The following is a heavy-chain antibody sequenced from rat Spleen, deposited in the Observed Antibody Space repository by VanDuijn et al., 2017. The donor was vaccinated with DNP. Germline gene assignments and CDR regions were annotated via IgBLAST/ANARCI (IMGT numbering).Heavy chain of an antibody. Sequence: EVQLVESGGGLVQPGRSLKISCAGSGFTFSNYDMAWVRQAPTKGLEWVATSTYDGRTTYYRDSVKGRFTISRDNAKSTLYLQMDSLRSEDTATYCGATNHNYYSSYAMDAWGQGTSVTVSS. V-gene: IGHV5-7*01. D-gene: IGHD1-2*01. CDR1: GFTFSNYD. J-gene: IGHJ4*01. CDR2: STYDGRTT. CDR3: ATNHNYYSSYAMDA.